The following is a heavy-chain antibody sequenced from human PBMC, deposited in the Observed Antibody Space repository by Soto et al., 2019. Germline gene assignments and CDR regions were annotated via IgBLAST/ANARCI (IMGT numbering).Heavy chain of an antibody. CDR3: ALPPYYYDSSGYRDY. CDR2: ISSSGSTI. V-gene: IGHV3-48*03. CDR1: GFTFSSYE. Sequence: GGSLRLSCAASGFTFSSYEMNWVRQAPGKGLEWVSYISSSGSTIYYADSVKGRFTISRDNAKNSLYLQMNSLRAEDTAVYYCALPPYYYDSSGYRDYWGQGTLVTVSS. D-gene: IGHD3-22*01. J-gene: IGHJ4*02.